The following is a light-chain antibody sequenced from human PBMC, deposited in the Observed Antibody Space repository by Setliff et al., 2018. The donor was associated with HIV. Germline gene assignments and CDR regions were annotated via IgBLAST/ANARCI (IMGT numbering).Light chain of an antibody. CDR3: CTYTGRNTYV. CDR2: EVN. V-gene: IGLV2-23*02. Sequence: QSVLTQPASVSGSPGQSITISCTGTNSDIGSYNLVSWFQRHPDKAPKLIIFEVNKRPSGVSDRFSGSKSGNTASLRISGLQTDDESEYFCCTYTGRNTYVFGTGTKVT. CDR1: NSDIGSYNL. J-gene: IGLJ1*01.